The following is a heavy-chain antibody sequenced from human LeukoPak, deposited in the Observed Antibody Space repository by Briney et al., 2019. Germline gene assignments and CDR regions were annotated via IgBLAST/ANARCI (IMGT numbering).Heavy chain of an antibody. CDR3: ARGGYTDGSSYFDY. CDR2: INPGGGST. V-gene: IGHV1-46*01. J-gene: IGHJ4*02. D-gene: IGHD5-18*01. Sequence: ASVKVSCKASGYTFTSYYVHWVRQATGQGIEWMGMINPGGGSTSYAQRFQGRVTMTRDTSTSTVFMELSSLRSDDTAVYYCARGGYTDGSSYFDYWGQGTLVTVSS. CDR1: GYTFTSYY.